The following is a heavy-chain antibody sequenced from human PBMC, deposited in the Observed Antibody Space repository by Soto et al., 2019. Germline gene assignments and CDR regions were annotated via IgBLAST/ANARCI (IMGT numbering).Heavy chain of an antibody. Sequence: SXTLSLTCAVYGGSFSGYYWSCIRQPPFKGLEWIWEINHSGSTNYNPSLKSRVTISVDTSKNQFSLKLSSVTAADTAVYYCARYRQVYPYYYYYYMDVWGKGTTVTVSS. CDR3: ARYRQVYPYYYYYYMDV. D-gene: IGHD3-16*02. CDR1: GGSFSGYY. CDR2: INHSGST. J-gene: IGHJ6*03. V-gene: IGHV4-34*01.